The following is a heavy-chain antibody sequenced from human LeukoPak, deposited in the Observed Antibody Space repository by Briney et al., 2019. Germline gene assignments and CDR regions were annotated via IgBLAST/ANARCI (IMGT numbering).Heavy chain of an antibody. CDR1: GGSFSGDY. J-gene: IGHJ5*02. V-gene: IGHV4-34*01. CDR3: ARHKIVITMLGVHRWFDP. D-gene: IGHD3-3*01. Sequence: PSETLTLTCAVYGGSFSGDYWSWIRQPPGKGLEWIGDINRSGRAVYNTSLTSRVIISVDTSKNQFSLKVNSVTAADTAVYYCARHKIVITMLGVHRWFDPWGQGTLVAVSS. CDR2: INRSGRA.